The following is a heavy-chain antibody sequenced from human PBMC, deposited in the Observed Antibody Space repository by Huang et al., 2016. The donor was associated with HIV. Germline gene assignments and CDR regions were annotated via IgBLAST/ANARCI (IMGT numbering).Heavy chain of an antibody. CDR1: GGSITTSSYY. Sequence: QLQLQESGPGLVKPSETLSLTCTVSGGSITTSSYYWGWIRQPPGKGLEWIGNMYYSGSTYYNPSLKSRVTRSVDTSKNQFSLRLNSVTAADTAVYYCARFVGRLPGYWGQGTLVTVSS. J-gene: IGHJ4*02. CDR2: MYYSGST. D-gene: IGHD2-15*01. V-gene: IGHV4-39*01. CDR3: ARFVGRLPGY.